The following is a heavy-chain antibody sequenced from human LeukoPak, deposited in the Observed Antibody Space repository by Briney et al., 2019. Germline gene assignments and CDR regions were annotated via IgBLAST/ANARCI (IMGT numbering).Heavy chain of an antibody. CDR2: INPSGGST. V-gene: IGHV1-46*01. CDR1: GYTFTSYY. D-gene: IGHD4-4*01. Sequence: GASVKVSCKASGYTFTSYYMHWVRQAPGQGLEWMGIINPSGGSTSYAQKFQGRVTMTRDKSTSTVYMELSSLRSEDTAVYYCARDPAPTVTTSSSYYYGMDVWGQGTTVTVSS. J-gene: IGHJ6*02. CDR3: ARDPAPTVTTSSSYYYGMDV.